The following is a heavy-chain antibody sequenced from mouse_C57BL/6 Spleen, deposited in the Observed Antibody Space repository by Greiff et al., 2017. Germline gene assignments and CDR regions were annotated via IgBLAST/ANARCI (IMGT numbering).Heavy chain of an antibody. V-gene: IGHV1-26*01. J-gene: IGHJ1*03. CDR3: AELGRDWYFDV. D-gene: IGHD4-1*01. CDR2: INPNNGGT. Sequence: VQLKQSGPELVKPGASVKISCKASGYTFTDYYMNWVKQSHGKSLEWIGDINPNNGGTSYNQKFKGKATLTVDKSSSTAYMELRSLTSEDSAVYYCAELGRDWYFDVWGTGTTVTVSS. CDR1: GYTFTDYY.